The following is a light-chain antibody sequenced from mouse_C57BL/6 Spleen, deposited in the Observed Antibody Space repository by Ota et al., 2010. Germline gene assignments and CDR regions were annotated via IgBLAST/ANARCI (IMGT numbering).Light chain of an antibody. Sequence: DVLMTQTPLSLPVSLGDQASISCRSSQSIVHSNGNTYLEWYLQKPGQSPKLLIYKVSNRFSGVPDRFSGSGSGTDFTLTISNVHAEDLAVYYCQHNHGSFXPLTFGAGTKLE. CDR2: KVS. J-gene: IGKJ5*01. V-gene: IGKV1-117*01. CDR1: QSIVHSNGNTY. CDR3: QHNHGSFXPLT.